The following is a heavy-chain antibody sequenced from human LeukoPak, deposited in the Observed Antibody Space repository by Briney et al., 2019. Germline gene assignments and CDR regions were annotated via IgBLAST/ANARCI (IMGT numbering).Heavy chain of an antibody. V-gene: IGHV3-11*01. Sequence: GGSLRLPCTASGFTFTDYYMTWIRQAPGKGLEWLSYISVSGGSVSYVDSVKGRFTISRDNAKNSVYLQIDSLRVEDTAIYYCARDRQFRLHDPWGQGILVTVSS. D-gene: IGHD3-16*01. CDR3: ARDRQFRLHDP. CDR2: ISVSGGSV. CDR1: GFTFTDYY. J-gene: IGHJ5*02.